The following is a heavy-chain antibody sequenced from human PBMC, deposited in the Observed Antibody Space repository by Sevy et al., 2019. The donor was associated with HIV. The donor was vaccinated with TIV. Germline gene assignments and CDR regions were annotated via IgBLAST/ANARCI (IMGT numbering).Heavy chain of an antibody. CDR2: VWYDGINK. CDR3: ARDNLLPVMVSLVRGALSYYFDY. V-gene: IGHV3-33*01. D-gene: IGHD3-10*01. J-gene: IGHJ4*02. Sequence: GGFLRLSCTASGFTFSDYGMHWVRQAPGKGLEWVAVVWYDGINKYYGDSVKGRFTISRDNSKNTLYLQMNSLRAEDTAVYYCARDNLLPVMVSLVRGALSYYFDYWGQGTLVTVSS. CDR1: GFTFSDYG.